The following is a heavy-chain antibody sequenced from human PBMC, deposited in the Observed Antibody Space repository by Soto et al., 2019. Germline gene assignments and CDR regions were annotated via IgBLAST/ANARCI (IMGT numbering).Heavy chain of an antibody. V-gene: IGHV4-39*01. CDR2: VYYSGST. J-gene: IGHJ4*02. CDR1: GGSISSSTYY. CDR3: PRHQSYYDSTGYTLDY. D-gene: IGHD3-22*01. Sequence: PSETLSLTCTVSGGSISSSTYYWGWIRQPPGKGLEWIGSVYYSGSTYYNPSLKSRVTISVDTSNNQFSLKLNSVTAADTAVYYCPRHQSYYDSTGYTLDYWGQGTLVTVS.